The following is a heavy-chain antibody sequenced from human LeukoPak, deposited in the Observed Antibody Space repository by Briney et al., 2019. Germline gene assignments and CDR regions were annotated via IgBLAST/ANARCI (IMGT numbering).Heavy chain of an antibody. CDR1: GYTFTSYG. Sequence: ASVKVSCKASGYTFTSYGISWVRQAPGQGLEWMGWISAYNGNTNYAQKLQGRVTMTTDTSTSAAYMELRSLRSDDTAVYYCARVPLDWLLKYYYYYYMDVWGKGTTVTVSS. CDR3: ARVPLDWLLKYYYYYYMDV. J-gene: IGHJ6*03. V-gene: IGHV1-18*01. D-gene: IGHD3-9*01. CDR2: ISAYNGNT.